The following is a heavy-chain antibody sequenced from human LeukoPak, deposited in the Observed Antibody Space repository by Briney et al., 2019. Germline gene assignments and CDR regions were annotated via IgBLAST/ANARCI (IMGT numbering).Heavy chain of an antibody. D-gene: IGHD2-15*01. CDR3: ARVTLSEIVVFDI. J-gene: IGHJ3*02. CDR1: GYTFTSYG. Sequence: VASVKVSCKASGYTFTSYGISWVRQAPGQGLEWMGWISSYNGNTSYAQKLQGRVTMTTETSTSTAYMELRSLRSDDTAVYYCARVTLSEIVVFDIWGQGTMVTVSS. CDR2: ISSYNGNT. V-gene: IGHV1-18*01.